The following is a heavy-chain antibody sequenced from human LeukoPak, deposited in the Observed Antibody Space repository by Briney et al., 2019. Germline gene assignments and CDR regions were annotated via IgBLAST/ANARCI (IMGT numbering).Heavy chain of an antibody. CDR3: ARDPRGYYYGG. CDR1: GFTFSYYG. J-gene: IGHJ4*02. V-gene: IGHV3-30*02. CDR2: VRFDGNEK. Sequence: GGSLRLSCAASGFTFSYYGMHWVRQAPGKGLEWVGFVRFDGNEKYYADSVKGRFTISRDTSRNTLYLQMNSLRAEDTAVYYCARDPRGYYYGGWGQGTLVTVSS. D-gene: IGHD3-10*01.